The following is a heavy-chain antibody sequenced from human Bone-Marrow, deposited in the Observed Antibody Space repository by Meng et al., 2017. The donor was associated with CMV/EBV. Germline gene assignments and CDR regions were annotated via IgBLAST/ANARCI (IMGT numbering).Heavy chain of an antibody. J-gene: IGHJ5*02. V-gene: IGHV1-2*02. CDR1: GYTFTGYY. CDR2: INPNSGGT. D-gene: IGHD1-1*01. CDR3: ARVARARDWRNWFDP. Sequence: GESLKISCKASGYTFTGYYMHWVRQAPGQGLEWMGWINPNSGGTNYAQKFQGRVTMTRDTSISTAYMELSRLRSDDTAVYYCARVARARDWRNWFDPWGQGTLVTVSS.